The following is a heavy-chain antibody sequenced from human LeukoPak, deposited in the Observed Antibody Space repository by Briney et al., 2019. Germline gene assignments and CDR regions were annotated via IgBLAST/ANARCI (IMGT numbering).Heavy chain of an antibody. CDR2: FDPEDVEI. Sequence: ASVKVSCKLSGNTPTELSTHWVRQVPGKGLEWLGGFDPEDVEIIYAQKFKGRVTMTEDTSTDAAYMELSSLKSEDTAVYYCATFAIFGVFTYAFDVWGQGTMVTVSS. V-gene: IGHV1-24*01. CDR3: ATFAIFGVFTYAFDV. CDR1: GNTPTELS. D-gene: IGHD3-3*01. J-gene: IGHJ3*01.